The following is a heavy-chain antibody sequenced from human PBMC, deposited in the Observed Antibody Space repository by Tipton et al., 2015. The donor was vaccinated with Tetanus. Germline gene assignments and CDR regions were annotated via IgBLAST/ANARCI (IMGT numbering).Heavy chain of an antibody. CDR3: ARYGKGYCSGGDCYSDGFDI. CDR2: AFYVGTT. J-gene: IGHJ3*02. V-gene: IGHV4-59*01. Sequence: TLSLTCTVSGGFISSYYWTWIRQTPGKGLEWIGYAFYVGTTKYNPSLKSRVTMSVDTSRNDFSLKLNSVTAADTAVYYCARYGKGYCSGGDCYSDGFDIWGQGTMVTVSS. D-gene: IGHD2-15*01. CDR1: GGFISSYY.